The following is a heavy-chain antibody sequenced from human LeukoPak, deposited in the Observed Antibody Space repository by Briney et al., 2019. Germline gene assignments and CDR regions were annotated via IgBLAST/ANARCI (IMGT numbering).Heavy chain of an antibody. CDR1: GGSISSYY. Sequence: PSETLSLTCAVSGGSISSYYWSWIRQPPGKGLEWIGYIYYSGSTNYNPSLKSRVTISVDTSKNQFSLKLSSVTAADTAVYYCAREGGSGWAPDPWGQGTLVTVSS. CDR3: AREGGSGWAPDP. J-gene: IGHJ5*02. D-gene: IGHD6-19*01. V-gene: IGHV4-59*01. CDR2: IYYSGST.